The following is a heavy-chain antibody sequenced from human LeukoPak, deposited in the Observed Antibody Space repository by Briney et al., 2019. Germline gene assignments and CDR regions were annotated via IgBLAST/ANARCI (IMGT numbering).Heavy chain of an antibody. Sequence: SETLSLTCSVSGDSFSRGGYYWSWIRQHPGKGLEWIGYIFYSGSTYYNPSLKSRLNISVDTSKNQFSLMLTSVTAADTAVYYCARDLRGIRGVGSNWFDPWGQGTLVTVSS. V-gene: IGHV4-31*03. J-gene: IGHJ5*02. CDR2: IFYSGST. D-gene: IGHD3-10*01. CDR3: ARDLRGIRGVGSNWFDP. CDR1: GDSFSRGGYY.